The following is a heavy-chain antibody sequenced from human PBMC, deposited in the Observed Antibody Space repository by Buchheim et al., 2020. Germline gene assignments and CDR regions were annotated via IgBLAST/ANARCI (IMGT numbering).Heavy chain of an antibody. CDR3: ARGSGYYFDF. CDR1: AFTLSSSA. Sequence: EVQLLESGGDLVQPGGSLRLSCAASAFTLSSSAMRWVRQAPGKGLEWISTVGRGGNPYYADSVKGRFTISRDNSKNNIYLEMNSLRAEDTAIYYCARGSGYYFDFWGPGTL. CDR2: VGRGGNP. J-gene: IGHJ4*02. V-gene: IGHV3-23*01.